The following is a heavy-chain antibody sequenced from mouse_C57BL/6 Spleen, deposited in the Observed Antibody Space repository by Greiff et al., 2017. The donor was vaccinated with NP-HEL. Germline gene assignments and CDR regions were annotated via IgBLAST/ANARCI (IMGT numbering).Heavy chain of an antibody. CDR1: GYTFTSYG. V-gene: IGHV1-81*01. Sequence: VQLVESGAELARPGASVKLSCKASGYTFTSYGISWVKQRPGQGLEWIGEIYPRSGNPYYNEKFKGKATLTADKSSSTAYMELRSLTSEDSAVYFCARAAQAYFDYWGQGTTLTVSS. J-gene: IGHJ2*01. D-gene: IGHD3-2*02. CDR3: ARAAQAYFDY. CDR2: IYPRSGNP.